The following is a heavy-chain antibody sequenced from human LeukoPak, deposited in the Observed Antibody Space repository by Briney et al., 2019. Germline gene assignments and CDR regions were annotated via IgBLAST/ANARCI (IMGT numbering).Heavy chain of an antibody. CDR1: GFSFSSNV. CDR2: IPASGGST. CDR3: ARNKRADI. V-gene: IGHV3-23*01. D-gene: IGHD1/OR15-1a*01. J-gene: IGHJ3*02. Sequence: GGSLRLSCAASGFSFSSNVMIWVRQAPGKGLEWVSSIPASGGSTYYADSVKGRFTISRDNSKNSLYLQMNSLRAEDTAVYYCARNKRADIWGQGTMVAVSS.